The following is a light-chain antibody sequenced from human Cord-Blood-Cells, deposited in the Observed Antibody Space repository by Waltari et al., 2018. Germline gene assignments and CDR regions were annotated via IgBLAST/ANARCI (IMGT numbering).Light chain of an antibody. CDR2: EVS. V-gene: IGLV2-14*01. CDR1: SSDVCGYNY. CDR3: SSYTSSSTYV. Sequence: QSALTQPASVSGSPGQSITISCPGTSSDVCGYNYGPWYQQHPGKAPKLMIYEVSNRPSGVSNRFSGSKSGNTASLTISGLQAEDEADYYCSSYTSSSTYVFGTGTKVTVL. J-gene: IGLJ1*01.